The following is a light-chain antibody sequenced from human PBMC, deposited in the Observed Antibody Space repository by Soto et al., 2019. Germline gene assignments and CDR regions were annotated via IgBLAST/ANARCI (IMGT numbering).Light chain of an antibody. CDR3: QQYSSYSPLT. Sequence: DIQMTESPSTLSAAVGDGVSMTCRASQSISSWLAWYQQKPGKAPKLLIYDAYSLESGTPSRFSGRRSGTEFTLTIASVQPEDFATYYCQQYSSYSPLTFGGGTKVDI. J-gene: IGKJ4*01. CDR2: DAY. V-gene: IGKV1-5*01. CDR1: QSISSW.